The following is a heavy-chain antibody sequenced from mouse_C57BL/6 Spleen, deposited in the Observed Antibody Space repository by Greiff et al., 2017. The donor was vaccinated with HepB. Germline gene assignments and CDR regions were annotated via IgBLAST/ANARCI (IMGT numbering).Heavy chain of an antibody. CDR2: INPNNGGT. V-gene: IGHV1-26*01. D-gene: IGHD2-5*01. CDR3: VYYSNGLAY. CDR1: GYTFTDYY. J-gene: IGHJ3*01. Sequence: EVQLQQSGPELVKPGASVKISCKASGYTFTDYYMNWVKQSHGKSLEWIGDINPNNGGTSYNQKFKGKATLTVDKSSSTAYMELRSLTSEDSAVYYCVYYSNGLAYWGQGTLVTVSA.